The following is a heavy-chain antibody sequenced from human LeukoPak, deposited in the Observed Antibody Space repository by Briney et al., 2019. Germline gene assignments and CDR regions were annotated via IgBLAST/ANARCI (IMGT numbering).Heavy chain of an antibody. J-gene: IGHJ4*02. CDR3: ARSGYCSGASCYGEGIDY. Sequence: GASVKVSCKASGYTFIGNGITWVRQAPGQWLEWMGWINGYNGNTAYAQMLAGRFTMTTDTSTTTAYMELRGLRSDDTAVYYCARSGYCSGASCYGEGIDYWGQGTLVTVSS. CDR2: INGYNGNT. V-gene: IGHV1-18*01. CDR1: GYTFIGNG. D-gene: IGHD2-2*01.